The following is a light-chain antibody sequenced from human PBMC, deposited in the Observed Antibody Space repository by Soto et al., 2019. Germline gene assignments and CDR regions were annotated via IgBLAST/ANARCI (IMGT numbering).Light chain of an antibody. J-gene: IGLJ1*01. Sequence: QSVLTQPPSASGSPGQSVTISCTGTSSDVGGYNYVSWYQQHPGKAPKLMIYEVSKRPSGVPDRFSGSKSGNTASLTVSGLQAEDDADYYCSSYAGSNNVFGTGTKLTVL. CDR1: SSDVGGYNY. CDR3: SSYAGSNNV. CDR2: EVS. V-gene: IGLV2-8*01.